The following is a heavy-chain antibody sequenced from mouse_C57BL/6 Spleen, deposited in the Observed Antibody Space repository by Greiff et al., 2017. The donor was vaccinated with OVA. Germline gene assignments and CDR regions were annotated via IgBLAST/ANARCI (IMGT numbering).Heavy chain of an antibody. J-gene: IGHJ1*03. Sequence: VQGVESGPGLVAPSQSLSITCTVSGFSLTSYAISWVRQPPGKGLEWLGVIWTGGGTNYNSALKSRLSISKDNSKSQVFLKMNRLQTNDTARYYCARNYYGSSYRYFDVWGTGTTVTVSS. D-gene: IGHD1-1*01. CDR2: IWTGGGT. CDR1: GFSLTSYA. V-gene: IGHV2-9-1*01. CDR3: ARNYYGSSYRYFDV.